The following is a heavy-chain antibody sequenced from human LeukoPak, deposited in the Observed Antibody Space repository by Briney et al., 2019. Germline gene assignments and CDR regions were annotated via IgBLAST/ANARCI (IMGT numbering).Heavy chain of an antibody. CDR1: GYTFTSYY. CDR3: ARDSPNTARLDY. Sequence: ASVTVSCTASGYTFTSYYMHWVRQAPGQGLEWMGIINPSGGSTSYAQKFQGRVTMTRDTSTSTVYMELSSLRSEDTAVYYCARDSPNTARLDYWGQGTLVTVSS. J-gene: IGHJ4*02. V-gene: IGHV1-46*01. CDR2: INPSGGST. D-gene: IGHD5-18*01.